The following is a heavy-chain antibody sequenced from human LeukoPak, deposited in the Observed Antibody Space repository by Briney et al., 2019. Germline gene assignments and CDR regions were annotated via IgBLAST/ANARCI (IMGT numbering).Heavy chain of an antibody. CDR1: GGSFSSYY. CDR2: INHSGST. V-gene: IGHV4-34*01. CDR3: ARGLFHYYGSGSYKGHYDY. J-gene: IGHJ4*02. D-gene: IGHD3-10*01. Sequence: PSETLSLTCAVYGGSFSSYYWSWIRQPPGKGLEWIGEINHSGSTNYNPSLKSRVTISVDTSTNQFSLKLSSVTAADTAVYYCARGLFHYYGSGSYKGHYDYWGQGTLVTVSS.